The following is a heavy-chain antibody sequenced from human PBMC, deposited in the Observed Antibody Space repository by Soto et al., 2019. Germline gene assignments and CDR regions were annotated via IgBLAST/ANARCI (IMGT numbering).Heavy chain of an antibody. Sequence: AGSLRLSCASSGFTFSSYAMSWVRPAPGKGLEWVSAISGSGGSTYYADSVKGRFTISRDNSKNTLYLQMNSLRAEDTAVYYCAKDSPPPYYESSGMADYYGMDVWGQGTTVTVSS. V-gene: IGHV3-23*01. CDR2: ISGSGGST. J-gene: IGHJ6*02. CDR1: GFTFSSYA. D-gene: IGHD3-22*01. CDR3: AKDSPPPYYESSGMADYYGMDV.